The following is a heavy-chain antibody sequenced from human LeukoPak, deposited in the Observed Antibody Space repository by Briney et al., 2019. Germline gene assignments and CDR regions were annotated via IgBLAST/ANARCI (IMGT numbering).Heavy chain of an antibody. CDR1: GGSISSGSYY. Sequence: SETLSLTCTVSGGSISSGSYYWSWIRQPAGKGLEWIGRIYTSGSTNYNPSLKGRVTISVDTSKNQFSLKPSSVTAADTAVYYCALGNCSGGSCHYFDYWGQGTLVTVSS. CDR3: ALGNCSGGSCHYFDY. V-gene: IGHV4-61*02. D-gene: IGHD2-15*01. CDR2: IYTSGST. J-gene: IGHJ4*02.